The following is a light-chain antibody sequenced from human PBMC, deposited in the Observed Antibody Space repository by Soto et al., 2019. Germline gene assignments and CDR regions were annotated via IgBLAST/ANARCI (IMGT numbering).Light chain of an antibody. CDR2: DVS. V-gene: IGKV3-11*01. J-gene: IGKJ4*01. Sequence: EIVLTQSPATLSLSPGERATLSCRASQSISSHLACYQQKPGQAPRLLMYDVSNRATDIPARFSGSGSGTDFTLTISSLEPEDFAVYYCQQRHNWPLTFGGGTKVEIK. CDR3: QQRHNWPLT. CDR1: QSISSH.